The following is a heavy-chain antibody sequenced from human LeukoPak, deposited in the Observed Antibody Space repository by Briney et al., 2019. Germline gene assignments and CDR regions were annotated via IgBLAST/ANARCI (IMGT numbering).Heavy chain of an antibody. J-gene: IGHJ5*02. D-gene: IGHD2-15*01. V-gene: IGHV4-38-2*02. CDR2: IYHSGST. CDR1: GYSISSGYY. CDR3: ARKYCSAAGCYEDP. Sequence: PSETLSLTCTVSGYSISSGYYWGWIRQPPGKGLEWIGSIYHSGSTYYNPSLKSRVTISVDKSKNQFSLKLSSVTAADTAVYYCARKYCSAAGCYEDPWGQGTLVTVSS.